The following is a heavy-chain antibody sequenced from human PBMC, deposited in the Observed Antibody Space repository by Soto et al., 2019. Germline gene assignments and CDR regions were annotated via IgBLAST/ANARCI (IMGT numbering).Heavy chain of an antibody. D-gene: IGHD5-12*01. CDR1: GFTFSSYA. Sequence: EVQLLESGGGLVQPGGSLRLSCAASGFTFSSYAMSWVRQAPGQGLEWVSLISGSGGTTYYADSVKGRFTVSRDNSKNTLYLQVNSLRAEDTAVYYCAKDRPSRNTGYDVDADYWGQGTLVTVSS. J-gene: IGHJ4*02. V-gene: IGHV3-23*01. CDR3: AKDRPSRNTGYDVDADY. CDR2: ISGSGGTT.